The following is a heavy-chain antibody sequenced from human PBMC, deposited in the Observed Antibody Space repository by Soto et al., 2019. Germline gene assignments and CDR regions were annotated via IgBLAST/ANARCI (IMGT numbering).Heavy chain of an antibody. V-gene: IGHV3-7*03. J-gene: IGHJ4*02. CDR2: IKHDGGEK. Sequence: GGSLRLACAASGFIFGTYWMTWVRQAPGRGLEWVANIKHDGGEKYYVDSVKGRFTISRDNAKNSLYLQMNSLRAEDTAVYYCARFYDSSGYYGVHWGQGTRVTVSS. CDR3: ARFYDSSGYYGVH. D-gene: IGHD3-22*01. CDR1: GFIFGTYW.